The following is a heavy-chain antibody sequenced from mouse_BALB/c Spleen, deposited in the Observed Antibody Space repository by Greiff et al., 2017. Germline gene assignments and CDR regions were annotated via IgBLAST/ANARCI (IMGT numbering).Heavy chain of an antibody. CDR2: IWAGGST. J-gene: IGHJ4*01. CDR1: GFSLTSYG. V-gene: IGHV2-9*02. D-gene: IGHD2-1*01. CDR3: ARGAGGNYGAMDY. Sequence: QVQLKQSGPGLVAPSQSLSITCTVSGFSLTSYGVHWVRQPPGKGLEWLGVIWAGGSTNYNSALMSRLSISKDNSKSQVFLKMNSLQTDDTAMDYCARGAGGNYGAMDYWGQGTSVTVSS.